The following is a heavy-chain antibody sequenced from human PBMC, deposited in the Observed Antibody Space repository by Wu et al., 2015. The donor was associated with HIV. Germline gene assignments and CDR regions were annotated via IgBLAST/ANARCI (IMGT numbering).Heavy chain of an antibody. CDR2: IIPLFDSA. J-gene: IGHJ3*01. CDR1: GGTFSSFA. Sequence: QAQLVQFGAELKKPGSEVKVSCKASGGTFSSFAISWVRQAPGQGFEWVGGIIPLFDSATYAPTLEGRVTITADESTSTSFLQVRSLRSEDTAVYYCARVGGSSWYREFDLWGQGTMVTVSS. V-gene: IGHV1-69*12. CDR3: ARVGGSSWYREFDL. D-gene: IGHD6-13*01.